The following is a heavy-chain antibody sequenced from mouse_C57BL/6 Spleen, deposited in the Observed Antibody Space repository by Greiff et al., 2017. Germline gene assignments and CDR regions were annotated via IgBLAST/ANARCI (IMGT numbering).Heavy chain of an antibody. CDR3: ARREDGYYPFDY. CDR1: GYTFTDYY. V-gene: IGHV1-26*01. CDR2: INPNNGGT. J-gene: IGHJ2*01. D-gene: IGHD2-3*01. Sequence: VQLQQSGPELVKPGASVKISCKASGYTFTDYYMNWVKQSHGKSLEWIGDINPNNGGTSYNQKFKGKATLTVDKSSSTAYMELRSLTSEDSAVYYCARREDGYYPFDYWGQGTTLTVSS.